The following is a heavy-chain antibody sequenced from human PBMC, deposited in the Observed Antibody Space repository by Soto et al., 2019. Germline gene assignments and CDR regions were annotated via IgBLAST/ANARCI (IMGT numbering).Heavy chain of an antibody. D-gene: IGHD6-19*01. CDR3: ARMDQCLENFDV. Sequence: QVQLVQSGAEVKKPGASVKVSCKTSGYTFTGYYIHWIRQAPGQGLEWMGWINPNSGDSDFSQEFQGRVTMTSDTSVTADYLQLVRLRADDTAVYYCARMDQCLENFDVWGQGTLVTVSS. V-gene: IGHV1-2*02. J-gene: IGHJ4*02. CDR1: GYTFTGYY. CDR2: INPNSGDS.